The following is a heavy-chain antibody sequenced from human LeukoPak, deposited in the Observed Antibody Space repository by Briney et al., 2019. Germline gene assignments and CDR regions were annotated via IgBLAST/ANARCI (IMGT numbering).Heavy chain of an antibody. J-gene: IGHJ4*02. D-gene: IGHD3-3*01. CDR2: INHSGST. CDR1: GGPFSGYY. CDR3: ARERRPTYYDFWSGYYI. V-gene: IGHV4-34*01. Sequence: SETLSLTCAVYGGPFSGYYWSWIRQPPGKGLEWIGEINHSGSTNYNPSLKSRVTISVDTSKNQFSLKLSSVTAADTAVYYCARERRPTYYDFWSGYYIWGQGTLVTVSS.